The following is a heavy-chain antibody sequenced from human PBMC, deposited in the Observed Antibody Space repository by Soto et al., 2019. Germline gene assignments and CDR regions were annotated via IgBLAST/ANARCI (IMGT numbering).Heavy chain of an antibody. CDR2: TVHTGGA. V-gene: IGHV4-4*02. Sequence: SETLSLTCSVSGASITTYDWWTWVRQPPGKGLEWIAETVHTGGANYNPSLRSRVTISVDKSKNEFSLQLSSVTAADTAVYYCARVPGPWGQGTLVTVSS. CDR3: ARVPGP. J-gene: IGHJ5*02. CDR1: GASITTYDW. D-gene: IGHD7-27*01.